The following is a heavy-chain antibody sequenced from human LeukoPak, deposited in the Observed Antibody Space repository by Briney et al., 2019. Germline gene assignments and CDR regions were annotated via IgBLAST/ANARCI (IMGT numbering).Heavy chain of an antibody. CDR2: IKQDGSEK. CDR1: GFTFSSYW. Sequence: GGSLRLSCAASGFTFSSYWMSWVRQAPGKGLEWVANIKQDGSEKYYVDSVKGRFTISRDNAKNSLYLQMNSLRAEDTAVYYCARVLSSSWLYFDYWGQGTLVTVSS. V-gene: IGHV3-7*04. D-gene: IGHD6-13*01. J-gene: IGHJ4*02. CDR3: ARVLSSSWLYFDY.